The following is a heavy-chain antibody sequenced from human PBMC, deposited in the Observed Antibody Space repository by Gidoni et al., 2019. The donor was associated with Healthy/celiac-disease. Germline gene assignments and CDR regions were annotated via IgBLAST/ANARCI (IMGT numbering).Heavy chain of an antibody. CDR1: GGTFSSYT. D-gene: IGHD6-19*01. V-gene: IGHV1-69*08. J-gene: IGHJ4*02. CDR2: IIPILSIV. CDR3: ATEVAGNPFDY. Sequence: QVQLVQSGAEVKKPGSSVKVSCKASGGTFSSYTISWVRQSPGHGLEWMGRIIPILSIVNYAQKFQGRVTITADKSTSTAYMELSSLRPEDTAVYYCATEVAGNPFDYWGQGTLVTVSS.